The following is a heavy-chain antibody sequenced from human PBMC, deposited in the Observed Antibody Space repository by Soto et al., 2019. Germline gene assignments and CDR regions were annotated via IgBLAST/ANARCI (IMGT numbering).Heavy chain of an antibody. J-gene: IGHJ5*01. CDR1: GGSITNHY. CDR2: IFTTGST. Sequence: PSETLSLTCTVPGGSITNHYWTWIRQPAGKGLEWIGRIFTTGSTNYNPSLKSRLTMSVDTSKNQFSLKLNSVTAADTALYFCARQTTFISSWFAYWGHGTLVTVSS. CDR3: ARQTTFISSWFAY. V-gene: IGHV4-4*07. D-gene: IGHD1-1*01.